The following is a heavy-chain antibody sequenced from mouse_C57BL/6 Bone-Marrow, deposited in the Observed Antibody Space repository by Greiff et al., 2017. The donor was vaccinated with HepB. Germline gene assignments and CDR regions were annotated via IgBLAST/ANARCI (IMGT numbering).Heavy chain of an antibody. J-gene: IGHJ1*03. CDR3: ARNYGSSHWYFDV. V-gene: IGHV1-37*01. D-gene: IGHD1-1*01. CDR2: INPYNGDT. Sequence: EVMLVESGPELVKPGASVKISCKASGYSFTGYFMNWVKQSHGKSLEWIGRINPYNGDTFYNQKFKGKAILTVDKSSSTAHMELLSLTSEDFAVYYCARNYGSSHWYFDVWGTGTTVTVSS. CDR1: GYSFTGYF.